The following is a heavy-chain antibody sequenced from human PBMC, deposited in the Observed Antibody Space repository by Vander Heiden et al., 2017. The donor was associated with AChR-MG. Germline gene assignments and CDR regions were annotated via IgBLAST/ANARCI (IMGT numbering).Heavy chain of an antibody. D-gene: IGHD6-19*01. Sequence: QVQLQESGPGLVKPSETLSLTCTVSGGSISSYYWSWIRQPAGKGLEWIGRIYTSGSTNYNPSLKSRVTMSVDTSKNQFSLKLSSVTAADTAVYYCARDSGPRSSGWYRIGEYAFDIWGQGTMVTVSS. J-gene: IGHJ3*02. CDR2: IYTSGST. CDR1: GGSISSYY. V-gene: IGHV4-4*07. CDR3: ARDSGPRSSGWYRIGEYAFDI.